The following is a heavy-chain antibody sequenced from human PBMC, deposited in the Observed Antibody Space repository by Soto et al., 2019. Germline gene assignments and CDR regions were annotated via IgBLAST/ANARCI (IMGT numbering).Heavy chain of an antibody. CDR3: ARDESSSWGYYGMDV. J-gene: IGHJ6*02. D-gene: IGHD6-13*01. CDR1: GFSFSTYA. CDR2: ISYDGSNK. Sequence: PGGSLRLSCAASGFSFSTYAMHWVRQAPGKGLEWVAVISYDGSNKYYADSVKGRFTISRDNSKNTLYLQMNSLRAEDTAVYYCARDESSSWGYYGMDVWGQGTTVTVSS. V-gene: IGHV3-30-3*01.